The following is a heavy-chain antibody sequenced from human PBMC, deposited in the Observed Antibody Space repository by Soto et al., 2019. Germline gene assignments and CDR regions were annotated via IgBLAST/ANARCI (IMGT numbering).Heavy chain of an antibody. CDR3: AKGTRGYTYGAHDY. Sequence: EVQLLESGGGLVQPGGSLRLSCAASGFTFSSYAMSWVRQAPGKGLEWVSLISGSGGSTYYADSVKGRFTISRDNSKNTLYLQMNSLRAEDTALYYCAKGTRGYTYGAHDYWGQGTLVTVSS. J-gene: IGHJ4*02. D-gene: IGHD5-18*01. CDR1: GFTFSSYA. CDR2: ISGSGGST. V-gene: IGHV3-23*01.